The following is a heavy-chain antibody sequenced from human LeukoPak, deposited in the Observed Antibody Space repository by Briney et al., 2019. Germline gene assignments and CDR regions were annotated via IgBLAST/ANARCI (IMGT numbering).Heavy chain of an antibody. CDR1: GDSISYFY. V-gene: IGHV4-4*07. D-gene: IGHD3-9*01. Sequence: NTSETLSLTCSVSGDSISYFYWSWIRQAAGKGLEWIGRMSSSGNNDYNASLKSRVTMSVDTSKNQFSLKLSSVTAADTAVYYCARDQADYDILTGYIPVWFDPWGQGTLVTVSS. CDR3: ARDQADYDILTGYIPVWFDP. CDR2: MSSSGNN. J-gene: IGHJ5*02.